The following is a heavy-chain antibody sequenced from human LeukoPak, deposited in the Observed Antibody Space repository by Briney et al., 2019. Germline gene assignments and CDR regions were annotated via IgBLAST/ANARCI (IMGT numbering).Heavy chain of an antibody. CDR2: ISAYSGNT. D-gene: IGHD1-26*01. CDR3: ARDRRWELYHDY. V-gene: IGHV1-18*01. Sequence: ASVKVSCKASGYTFTSYGIRWVRQAPGQGLEWMGWISAYSGNTNYAQKLQGRVTMTTDTSTSTAYMELRSLRSDDTAVYYCARDRRWELYHDYWGQGTLVTVSS. J-gene: IGHJ4*02. CDR1: GYTFTSYG.